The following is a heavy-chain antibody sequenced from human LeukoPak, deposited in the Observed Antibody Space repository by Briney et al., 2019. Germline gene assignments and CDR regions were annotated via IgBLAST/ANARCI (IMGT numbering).Heavy chain of an antibody. CDR2: IYYTGST. CDR3: ASRPTFYYGSGSYPRRFYDY. J-gene: IGHJ4*02. CDR1: GGSISSSNYY. D-gene: IGHD3-10*01. Sequence: SETLSLTCSVSGGSISSSNYYWGWVRHPPGTGLDWIATIYYTGSTYYNPSLKSHVTISVDTSKNHFSLSLTSFTPPASALFFCASRPTFYYGSGSYPRRFYDYWGQGILVTVSS. V-gene: IGHV4-39*02.